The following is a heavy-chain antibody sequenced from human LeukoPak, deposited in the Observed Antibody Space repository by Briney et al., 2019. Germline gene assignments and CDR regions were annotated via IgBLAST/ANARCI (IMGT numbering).Heavy chain of an antibody. J-gene: IGHJ4*02. D-gene: IGHD3-10*01. CDR3: ARATPTMVRAVINY. V-gene: IGHV3-74*01. CDR2: INSDGSST. Sequence: GESLKISCAASGFTFSSYWMHWVRQAPGKGLVWVSRINSDGSSTSYADSVKGRFTISRDNAKNTLYLQMNSLRAEDTAVYYCARATPTMVRAVINYWGQGTLVTVSS. CDR1: GFTFSSYW.